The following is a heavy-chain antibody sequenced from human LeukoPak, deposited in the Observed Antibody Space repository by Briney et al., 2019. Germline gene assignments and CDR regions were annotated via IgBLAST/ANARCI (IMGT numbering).Heavy chain of an antibody. CDR2: FDAEDGEI. V-gene: IGHV1-24*01. J-gene: IGHJ4*02. D-gene: IGHD6-13*01. CDR3: VHRSYTGTWYHSRVLDY. Sequence: ASVKVSCKVSGSTLTKLFLHWVRQTTEVGLEWMGGFDAEDGEIVYADKFQDRVTMDEDTSTDTVYMQLSSLRSEDTAVYYCVHRSYTGTWYHSRVLDYWGQGTLITVSS. CDR1: GSTLTKLF.